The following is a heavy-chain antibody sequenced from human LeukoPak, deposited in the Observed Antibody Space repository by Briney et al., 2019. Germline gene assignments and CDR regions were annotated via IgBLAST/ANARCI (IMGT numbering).Heavy chain of an antibody. CDR3: ARSGGELQVAEYFQH. CDR2: IIPIFGTA. V-gene: IGHV1-69*06. D-gene: IGHD1-26*01. CDR1: GGTFSSYA. J-gene: IGHJ1*01. Sequence: VASVKVSCKASGGTFSSYAISWVRQAPGQGLEWMGGIIPIFGTANYAQKFQGRVTITADKSTSTAYMELSSLRSEDTAVYYCARSGGELQVAEYFQHWGQGTLVTVSS.